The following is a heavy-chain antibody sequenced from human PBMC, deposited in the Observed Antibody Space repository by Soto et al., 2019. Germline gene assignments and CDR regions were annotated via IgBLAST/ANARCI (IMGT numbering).Heavy chain of an antibody. CDR2: ISSSGGTT. V-gene: IGHV3-11*01. D-gene: IGHD4-4*01. Sequence: GGSLRLSCAASGFTFSAHYMSWIRQAPGKGLEWVSYISSSGGTTYYADSVKGRFTISRDNAKNSLYLQMNSLRAEDTAVYYCARDPRPKETTAFGWLDAWGQGTLVTVPS. J-gene: IGHJ5*02. CDR1: GFTFSAHY. CDR3: ARDPRPKETTAFGWLDA.